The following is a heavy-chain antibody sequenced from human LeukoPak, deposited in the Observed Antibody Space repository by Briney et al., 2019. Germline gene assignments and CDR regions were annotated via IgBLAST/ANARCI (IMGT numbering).Heavy chain of an antibody. CDR3: ARVVPGKIDAFDI. CDR1: GFTFSSYG. CDR2: ISGSGGST. Sequence: GGTLRLSCAASGFTFSSYGMSWVRQAPGKGLEWVSAISGSGGSTHYADSVKGRFTISRDNSKNSLYLQMNSLRAEDTAVYYCARVVPGKIDAFDIWGQGTMVTVSS. V-gene: IGHV3-23*01. J-gene: IGHJ3*02. D-gene: IGHD2-2*01.